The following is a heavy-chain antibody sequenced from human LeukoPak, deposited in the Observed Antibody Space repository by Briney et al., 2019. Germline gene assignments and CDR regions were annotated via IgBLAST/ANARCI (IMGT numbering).Heavy chain of an antibody. Sequence: PGGSLRLSCGASGFTFSSFTMNWVRQAPGKGLEWVSSISSSSSYIYSADSVKGRFTISRDNARNSLYLRMNSLRAEDTAVYYCARDPGAYSSSPIDYWGQGTLVTVSS. J-gene: IGHJ4*02. CDR3: ARDPGAYSSSPIDY. D-gene: IGHD6-6*01. CDR2: ISSSSSYI. V-gene: IGHV3-21*01. CDR1: GFTFSSFT.